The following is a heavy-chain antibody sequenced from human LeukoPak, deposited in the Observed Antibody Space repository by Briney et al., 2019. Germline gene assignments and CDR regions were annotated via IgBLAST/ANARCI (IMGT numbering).Heavy chain of an antibody. CDR1: GYTFTSYG. CDR2: ISAYNGNT. V-gene: IGHV1-18*01. Sequence: ASVKVSCKASGYTFTSYGISWVRQAPGQGLEWMGWISAYNGNTNYAQKLQGRVTMTTDTSTSTAYMELRSLRSDDTAVYYCARDSGTGTTSGWFDPWGQGTLVTVSS. D-gene: IGHD1-7*01. CDR3: ARDSGTGTTSGWFDP. J-gene: IGHJ5*02.